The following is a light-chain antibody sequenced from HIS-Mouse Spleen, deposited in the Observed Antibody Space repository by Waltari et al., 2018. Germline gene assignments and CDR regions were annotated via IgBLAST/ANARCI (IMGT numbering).Light chain of an antibody. CDR2: GAS. Sequence: EIVLTQSPGTLSLSPGERATLSCRASQSVSSSYLAWYQQKPGQAPRLLIYGASSRATGIPDRFSGSGSGTDVTLTISRLEPEDFAVYYCQQYGSSFTFGPGTKVDIK. J-gene: IGKJ3*01. CDR1: QSVSSSY. V-gene: IGKV3-20*01. CDR3: QQYGSSFT.